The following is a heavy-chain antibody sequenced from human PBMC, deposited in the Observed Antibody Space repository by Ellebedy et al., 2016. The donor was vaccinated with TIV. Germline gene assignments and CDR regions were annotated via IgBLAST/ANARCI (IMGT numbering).Heavy chain of an antibody. Sequence: GGSLRLSCAASGFIFSDYYMSWIRQAPGKGLEWISYISSSGTPIYYADSVKGRFTISRDNAKNSLDLQMNSLRADETAVYYCARDARFIDQQHNWFDPWGQGTQVTVSS. CDR2: ISSSGTPI. D-gene: IGHD6-13*01. V-gene: IGHV3-11*01. CDR1: GFIFSDYY. J-gene: IGHJ5*02. CDR3: ARDARFIDQQHNWFDP.